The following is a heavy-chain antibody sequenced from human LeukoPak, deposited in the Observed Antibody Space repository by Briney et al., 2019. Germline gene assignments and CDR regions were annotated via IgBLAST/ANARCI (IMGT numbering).Heavy chain of an antibody. CDR3: ARSRRGSGWYSGWFDP. Sequence: SETLPLTCTVSGGSISSYYWSWIRQPPGKGLEWIGYIYYSGSTNYNPSLKSRVTISVDTSKNQFSLKLSSVTAADTAVYYCARSRRGSGWYSGWFDPWGQGTLVTVSP. V-gene: IGHV4-59*01. J-gene: IGHJ5*02. CDR2: IYYSGST. D-gene: IGHD6-19*01. CDR1: GGSISSYY.